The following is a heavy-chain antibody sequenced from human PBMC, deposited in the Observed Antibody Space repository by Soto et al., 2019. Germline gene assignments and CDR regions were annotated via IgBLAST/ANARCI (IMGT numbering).Heavy chain of an antibody. CDR2: IWYDGSNK. D-gene: IGHD6-13*01. CDR1: GFTFSSYG. CDR3: ARGSSSWDIYYYGMDV. J-gene: IGHJ6*01. V-gene: IGHV3-33*01. Sequence: PGGSLRLSCAASGFTFSSYGMHWVRQAPGKGLEWVAVIWYDGSNKYYADSVKGRSTISRDNSKNTLYLQMNSLRAEDTAVYYCARGSSSWDIYYYGMDVWGQGTTVTVSS.